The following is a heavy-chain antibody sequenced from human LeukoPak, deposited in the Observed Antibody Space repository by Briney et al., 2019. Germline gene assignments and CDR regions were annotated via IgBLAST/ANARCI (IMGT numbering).Heavy chain of an antibody. Sequence: GGSLRLSCAAPGFTFISYSMNWVRPAPGKGLEWVSSISSSSSYIYYADSLKGRFTISRDNAQNSLYLQMNSLRVEDTAVYYCARGGSAVVVTGTTRDFDYWGQGTLVTVSS. V-gene: IGHV3-21*01. CDR2: ISSSSSYI. D-gene: IGHD2-21*02. CDR3: ARGGSAVVVTGTTRDFDY. J-gene: IGHJ4*02. CDR1: GFTFISYS.